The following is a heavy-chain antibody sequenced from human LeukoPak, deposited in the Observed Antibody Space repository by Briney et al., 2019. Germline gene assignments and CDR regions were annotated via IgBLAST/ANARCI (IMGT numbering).Heavy chain of an antibody. J-gene: IGHJ4*02. D-gene: IGHD3-3*01. Sequence: SVKVSCKASGYTFSSYVINWVRQAPGQGLEWMGRIIPIFGTANYAQKFQGRVTITTDESTSTAYMELSSLRSEDTAVYYCARDGYYSLAVDYWGQGTLVTVSS. V-gene: IGHV1-69*05. CDR3: ARDGYYSLAVDY. CDR2: IIPIFGTA. CDR1: GYTFSSYV.